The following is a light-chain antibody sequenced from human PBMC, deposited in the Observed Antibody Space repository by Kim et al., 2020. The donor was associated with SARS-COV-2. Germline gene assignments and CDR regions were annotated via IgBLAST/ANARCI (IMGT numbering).Light chain of an antibody. CDR3: QVWDGSTVV. Sequence: SSELTQPLSVSVALGQTARITCGGNNIGSKNVHWYQQKPGQAPVLVIYRDSNRPSGIPERFSGSNSGNTATLTISRAQAGDEADYYCQVWDGSTVVFGGGTQLTVL. J-gene: IGLJ2*01. CDR1: NIGSKN. V-gene: IGLV3-9*01. CDR2: RDS.